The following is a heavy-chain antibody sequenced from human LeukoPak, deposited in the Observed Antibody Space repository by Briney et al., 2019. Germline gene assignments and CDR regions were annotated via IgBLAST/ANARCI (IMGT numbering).Heavy chain of an antibody. CDR1: GGSISSYY. CDR3: ARDGSSSWYYFDY. Sequence: SETLSLTCTVSGGSISSYYWRWIRQPLGKGLEWIGYIYYSGSTNYNPSLKSRVTISVDTSKNQFSLKLSSVTAADTAVYYCARDGSSSWYYFDYWGQGTLVTVSS. J-gene: IGHJ4*02. V-gene: IGHV4-59*01. CDR2: IYYSGST. D-gene: IGHD6-13*01.